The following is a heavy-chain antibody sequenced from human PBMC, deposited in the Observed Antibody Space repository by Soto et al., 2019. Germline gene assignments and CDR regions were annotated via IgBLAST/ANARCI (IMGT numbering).Heavy chain of an antibody. D-gene: IGHD1-7*01. Sequence: SETLSLTCTVSGGSISSYYWSWIRQPPGKGLEWIGYIYYSGSTNYNPSLKSRVTISVDTSKNQFSLKLSSVTAADTAVYYCARSVRNNWNYGTQYYFDYWGQGTLVTVSS. CDR3: ARSVRNNWNYGTQYYFDY. CDR1: GGSISSYY. CDR2: IYYSGST. V-gene: IGHV4-59*01. J-gene: IGHJ4*02.